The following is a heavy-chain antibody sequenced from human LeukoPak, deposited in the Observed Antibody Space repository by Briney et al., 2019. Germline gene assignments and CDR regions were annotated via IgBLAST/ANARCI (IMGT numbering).Heavy chain of an antibody. J-gene: IGHJ4*02. V-gene: IGHV3-23*01. CDR3: AKDRSRVAVSGGGYFGS. CDR2: ISGSGGSI. D-gene: IGHD6-19*01. CDR1: GFTFSSYG. Sequence: PGGSLRLSCAASGFTFSSYGVNWVRQAPGKGLGWVSFISGSGGSIYYADSVKGRFTISRDNSNNTPYLQMNSLRAEDTAVYYCAKDRSRVAVSGGGYFGSWGQGTLVTVAS.